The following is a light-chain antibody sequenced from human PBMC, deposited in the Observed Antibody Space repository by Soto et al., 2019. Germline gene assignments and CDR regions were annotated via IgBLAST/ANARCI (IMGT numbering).Light chain of an antibody. V-gene: IGKV1-39*01. CDR3: QQSYSTLWT. J-gene: IGKJ1*01. CDR1: QSIGTY. Sequence: DIQMTQSPSSLSASVGDRVTITCRASQSIGTYLNWYLQKPGKAPQLLIHAASSLQTGVPSRFSGSGSGTEFTLTISSLQPEDFATYYCQQSYSTLWTFGQGTKVEIK. CDR2: AAS.